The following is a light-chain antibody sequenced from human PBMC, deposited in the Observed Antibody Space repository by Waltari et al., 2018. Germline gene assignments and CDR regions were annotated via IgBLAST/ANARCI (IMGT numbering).Light chain of an antibody. J-gene: IGKJ4*01. CDR1: QSLTYK. CDR2: GAS. Sequence: EIVMTQSPAALSVSPGERATLSCWASQSLTYKLAWYQQKPGQAPRLLISGASTRATGIPARFSGSGSGTEFTLTINSLQSEDFAVYYCQQYYNWPLTFGGGTKVEIK. V-gene: IGKV3-15*01. CDR3: QQYYNWPLT.